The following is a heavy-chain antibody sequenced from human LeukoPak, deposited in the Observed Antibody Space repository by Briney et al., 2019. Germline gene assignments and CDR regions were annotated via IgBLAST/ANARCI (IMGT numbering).Heavy chain of an antibody. CDR2: INSDGSTT. CDR3: ARGIGSGWYLD. V-gene: IGHV3-74*01. Sequence: GGSLRPSCAASGFTFSSYWMHWVRQAPGKGLVWVSHINSDGSTTNYADSVKGRFTISRDNAKNTLYLQMNSLRAEDTAVYYCARGIGSGWYLDWGQGTLVTVSS. CDR1: GFTFSSYW. J-gene: IGHJ4*02. D-gene: IGHD6-19*01.